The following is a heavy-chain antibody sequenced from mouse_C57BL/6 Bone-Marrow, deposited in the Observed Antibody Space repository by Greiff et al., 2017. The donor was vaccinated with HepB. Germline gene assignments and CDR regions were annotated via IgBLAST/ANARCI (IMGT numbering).Heavy chain of an antibody. Sequence: QVQLQQSGSELRSPGSSVKLSCKDFDSEVFPIAYMSWVRQKPGHGFEWIGGILPSIGRTIYGEKFEDKATLDADTLSNTAYLELNSLTSEDSAIYYCARGGFTTVVATSYWYFDVWGTGTTVTVSS. CDR2: ILPSIGRT. J-gene: IGHJ1*03. CDR1: DSEVFPIAY. CDR3: ARGGFTTVVATSYWYFDV. D-gene: IGHD1-1*01. V-gene: IGHV15-2*01.